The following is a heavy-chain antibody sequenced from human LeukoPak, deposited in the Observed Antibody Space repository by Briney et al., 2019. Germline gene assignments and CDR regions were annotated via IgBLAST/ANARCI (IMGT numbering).Heavy chain of an antibody. V-gene: IGHV1-2*02. CDR2: INPNNGGT. Sequence: ASVKVSCKASGYTFTDYHMHRVRQAPGQGLEWMGWINPNNGGTKYAQEFEGRVTMTRDTSISTAYMEVSRLRSDDTAVYYCARGDAFWSASYRYWFDPWGLGTLVTVSS. J-gene: IGHJ5*02. CDR3: ARGDAFWSASYRYWFDP. D-gene: IGHD3-3*01. CDR1: GYTFTDYH.